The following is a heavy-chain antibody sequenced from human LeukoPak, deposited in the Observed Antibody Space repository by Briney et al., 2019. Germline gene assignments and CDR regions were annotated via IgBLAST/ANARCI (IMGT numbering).Heavy chain of an antibody. V-gene: IGHV4-4*07. CDR3: ARDLSSSWYEEGYYFYGMDV. D-gene: IGHD6-13*01. J-gene: IGHJ6*02. CDR2: IYTSGST. CDR1: GGSISSNN. Sequence: SETLSLTCTVSGGSISSNNWSWIRQPAGKGLEWIGCIYTSGSTKYNLSLKSRVTMSVDTSKNQFSLKLSSVTAADTAVYYCARDLSSSWYEEGYYFYGMDVWGQGTTVTVSS.